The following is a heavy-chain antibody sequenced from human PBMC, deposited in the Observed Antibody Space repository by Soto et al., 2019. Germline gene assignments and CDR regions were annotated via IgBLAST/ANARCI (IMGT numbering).Heavy chain of an antibody. Sequence: GGSLRLSCAASGFTFSSYGMHWVRQAPGKGLEWVAVIWYDGSNKYYADSVKGRFTISRDNSKNTLYLQMNSLRAEDTAVYYCARDIVVVPRYYFDYWGQGTLVTVSS. CDR3: ARDIVVVPRYYFDY. D-gene: IGHD2-2*01. CDR1: GFTFSSYG. V-gene: IGHV3-33*01. J-gene: IGHJ4*02. CDR2: IWYDGSNK.